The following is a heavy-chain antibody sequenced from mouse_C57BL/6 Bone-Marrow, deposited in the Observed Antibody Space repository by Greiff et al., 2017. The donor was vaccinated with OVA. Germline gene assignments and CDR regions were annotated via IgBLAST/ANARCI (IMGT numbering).Heavy chain of an antibody. D-gene: IGHD2-4*01. V-gene: IGHV1-55*01. CDR3: AREDYDGAWFAY. CDR2: IYPGSGST. Sequence: QVQLKQPGAELVKPGASVKMSCKASGYTFTSYWITWVKQRPGQGLEWIGDIYPGSGSTNYNEKFKSKATLTVDTSSSTAYMQLSSLTSEDSAVYYCAREDYDGAWFAYWGQGTLVTVSA. J-gene: IGHJ3*01. CDR1: GYTFTSYW.